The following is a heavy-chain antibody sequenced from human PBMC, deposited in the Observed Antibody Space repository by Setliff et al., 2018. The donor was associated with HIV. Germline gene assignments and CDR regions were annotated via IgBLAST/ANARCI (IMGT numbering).Heavy chain of an antibody. Sequence: SVKVSCKASGGTFSSFAISWVRQAPGQGLEWMGGIIPIFGTANYAQKFQGRVTITTDESTTTAYMELRSLRSEDTAVYYCARETYYGSGSYLPTEYYYYYMDIWGKGTTVTVSS. D-gene: IGHD3-10*01. J-gene: IGHJ6*03. CDR1: GGTFSSFA. CDR3: ARETYYGSGSYLPTEYYYYYMDI. V-gene: IGHV1-69*05. CDR2: IIPIFGTA.